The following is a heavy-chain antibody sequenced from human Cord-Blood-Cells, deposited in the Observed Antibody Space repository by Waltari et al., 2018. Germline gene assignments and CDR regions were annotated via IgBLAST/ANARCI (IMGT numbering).Heavy chain of an antibody. D-gene: IGHD3-10*01. CDR2: IGSMGSSI. CDR3: ARDGVVLWFGELFDY. Sequence: EVQLVESGGGLVQPGGSLRLSCAASGFTFSSYEMNWVRHAPGKGRGWVSDIGSMGSSIHYPDSVKGRFTISRDNAKNSLYLQMNSLRAEDTAVYYCARDGVVLWFGELFDYWGQGTLVTVST. J-gene: IGHJ4*02. V-gene: IGHV3-48*03. CDR1: GFTFSSYE.